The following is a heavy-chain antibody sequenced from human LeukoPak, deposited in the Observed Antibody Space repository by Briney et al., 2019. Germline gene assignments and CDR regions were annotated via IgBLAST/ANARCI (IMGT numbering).Heavy chain of an antibody. CDR3: ARSSSWYHWFDP. D-gene: IGHD6-13*01. CDR2: IYTSGST. J-gene: IGHJ5*02. V-gene: IGHV4-61*02. CDR1: GGSISSGSYY. Sequence: TLSLTCTVSGGSISSGSYYWSWIRQPAGKGLEWIGRIYTSGSTNYNPSLKSRVTISVDTSKNQFSLKLSSVTAADTAVYYCARSSSWYHWFDPWGQGTLVTVSS.